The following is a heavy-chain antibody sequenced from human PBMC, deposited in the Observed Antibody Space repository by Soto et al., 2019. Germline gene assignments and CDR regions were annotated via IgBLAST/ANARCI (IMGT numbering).Heavy chain of an antibody. CDR1: GFNFNFYW. V-gene: IGHV3-74*01. J-gene: IGHJ5*02. CDR3: VRDSPTNLEDADTVASWFDP. CDR2: INGDGSTA. Sequence: EVLLVESGGGLVQPGGSLRLSCAASGFNFNFYWMHWVRQAPGKGLVWVSRINGDGSTADYADSAKGRFTISRDNAKNTLFLQMDSLRVEDTAVYYCVRDSPTNLEDADTVASWFDPWGQGTLVTVSS. D-gene: IGHD5-12*01.